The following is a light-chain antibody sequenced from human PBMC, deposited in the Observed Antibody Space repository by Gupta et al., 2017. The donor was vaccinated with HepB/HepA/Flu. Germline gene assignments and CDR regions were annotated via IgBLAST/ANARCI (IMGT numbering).Light chain of an antibody. Sequence: IVMTHTPHSLALSLRERPPTTCKTDQSPFYNTNNKNYLAWYQQKPGQPPHLLIYWASTRESGVPDRFSGSGSGTDFTLTISSVEAEDVGVYYCQQDYYPPRTFGGGTKVEIK. V-gene: IGKV4-1*01. CDR3: QQDYYPPRT. J-gene: IGKJ4*01. CDR2: WAS. CDR1: QSPFYNTNNKNY.